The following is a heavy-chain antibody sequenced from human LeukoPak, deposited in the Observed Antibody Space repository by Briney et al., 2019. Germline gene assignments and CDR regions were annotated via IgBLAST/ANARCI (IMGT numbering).Heavy chain of an antibody. J-gene: IGHJ6*02. CDR3: ARDEGGIMVRGVTYYYYYYGMDV. CDR1: GVSISSGGYY. D-gene: IGHD3-10*01. V-gene: IGHV4-31*03. CDR2: IYYSGST. Sequence: SQTLSLTCTVSGVSISSGGYYWSWIRQHPGKGLEWIGYIYYSGSTYYNPSLKSRVTISVDTSKNQFSLKLSSVTAADTAVYYCARDEGGIMVRGVTYYYYYYGMDVWGQGTTVTVSS.